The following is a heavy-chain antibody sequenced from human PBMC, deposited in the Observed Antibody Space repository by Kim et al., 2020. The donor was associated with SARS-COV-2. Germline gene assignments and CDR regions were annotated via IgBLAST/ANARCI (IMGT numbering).Heavy chain of an antibody. J-gene: IGHJ6*03. Sequence: SETLSLTCTVSGGSISNYYWSWIRQPPGKGLEWIGYIYHSGSTKYNPSLKSRVTISVDTSKNQFSLKVNSVTAADTAVYYCARGVCSTSSCYYYYYMDVWGKGTTVTVSS. D-gene: IGHD2-2*01. CDR3: ARGVCSTSSCYYYYYMDV. CDR2: IYHSGST. CDR1: GGSISNYY. V-gene: IGHV4-59*08.